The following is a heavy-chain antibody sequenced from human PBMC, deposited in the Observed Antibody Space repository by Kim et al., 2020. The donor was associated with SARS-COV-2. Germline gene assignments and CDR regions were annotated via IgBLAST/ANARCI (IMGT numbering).Heavy chain of an antibody. V-gene: IGHV4-4*02. Sequence: PSLKSRVTISVDKSKNQFSLKLSSVTAADTAVYYCASYGSGSYYVGAFDIWGQGTMVTVSS. J-gene: IGHJ3*02. D-gene: IGHD3-10*01. CDR3: ASYGSGSYYVGAFDI.